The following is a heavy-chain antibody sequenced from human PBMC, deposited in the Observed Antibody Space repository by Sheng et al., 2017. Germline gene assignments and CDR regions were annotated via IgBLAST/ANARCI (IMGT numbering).Heavy chain of an antibody. D-gene: IGHD6-19*01. Sequence: EVQLLESGGGLVQPGGSLRLSCAASGFTFSSYAMSWVRQAPGKGLEWVSAISGSGGSTYYADSVKGRFTISRDNSKNTLYLQMNSLRAEDTAVYYCAKALRIAVAGTLYYYYGMDVWGQGTTVTVSS. V-gene: IGHV3-23*01. CDR1: GFTFSSYA. CDR3: AKALRIAVAGTLYYYYGMDV. CDR2: ISGSGGST. J-gene: IGHJ6*02.